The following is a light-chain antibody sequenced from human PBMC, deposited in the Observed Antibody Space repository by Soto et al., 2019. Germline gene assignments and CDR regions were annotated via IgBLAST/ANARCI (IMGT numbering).Light chain of an antibody. J-gene: IGKJ5*01. CDR2: GAS. Sequence: EIVLTQSPVTLSVSPGERATLSCRASQSVSSDNLAWYQQKPGRAPRLLIYGASHRATGTPDRFSGSGSGTDFTLTISRLEPEDFAVYYCQQYGRSPTTFGQGTRLEIK. V-gene: IGKV3-20*01. CDR3: QQYGRSPTT. CDR1: QSVSSDN.